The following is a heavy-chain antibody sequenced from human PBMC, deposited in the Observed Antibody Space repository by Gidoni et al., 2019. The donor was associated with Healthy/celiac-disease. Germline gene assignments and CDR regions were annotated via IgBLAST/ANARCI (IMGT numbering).Heavy chain of an antibody. Sequence: QVQLVQSGAEVKKPGASVKVSCKASGYTFTSYDINWLRQATGQGLEWMGWMNPNSGNTGYAQKFQGRVTMTRNTSISTAYMELSSLRSEDTAVYYCAREVVVVPAAILPGYYYYYMDVWGKGTTVTVSS. CDR3: AREVVVVPAAILPGYYYYYMDV. V-gene: IGHV1-8*01. D-gene: IGHD2-2*02. CDR1: GYTFTSYD. J-gene: IGHJ6*03. CDR2: MNPNSGNT.